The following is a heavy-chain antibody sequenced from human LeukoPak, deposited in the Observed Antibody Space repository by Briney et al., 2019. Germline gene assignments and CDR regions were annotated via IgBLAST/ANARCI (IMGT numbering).Heavy chain of an antibody. CDR1: GYSISSGYY. Sequence: SETLSLTCAVSGYSISSGYYWGWIRQPPGKGLEWIGSIYHSGSSYYNPSLKSRVTISVDTSKNQFSLKLSSVTAADTAVYYCARLIGPVLRFLEWYEGYSYYFDYWGQGTLVTVSS. CDR3: ARLIGPVLRFLEWYEGYSYYFDY. CDR2: IYHSGSS. V-gene: IGHV4-38-2*01. D-gene: IGHD3-3*01. J-gene: IGHJ4*02.